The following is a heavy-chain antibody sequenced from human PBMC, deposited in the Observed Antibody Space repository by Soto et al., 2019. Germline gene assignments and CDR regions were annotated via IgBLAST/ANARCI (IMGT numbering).Heavy chain of an antibody. Sequence: GGSLRLSCAASGFTFSNAWMNWVRQAPGKGLEWVGRIKSKTDGGTTDYAAPVKGRFTISRDDSKNTLYLQMNSLKTEDTAVYYCTTDQNAQTYYYDSSGLPFDYWGQGTLVTVSS. V-gene: IGHV3-15*07. J-gene: IGHJ4*02. D-gene: IGHD3-22*01. CDR1: GFTFSNAW. CDR2: IKSKTDGGTT. CDR3: TTDQNAQTYYYDSSGLPFDY.